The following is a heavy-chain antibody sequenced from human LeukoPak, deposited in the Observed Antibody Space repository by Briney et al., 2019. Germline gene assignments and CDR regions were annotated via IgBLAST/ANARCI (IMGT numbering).Heavy chain of an antibody. J-gene: IGHJ6*02. CDR3: ASVYKYAMDV. V-gene: IGHV1-46*01. Sequence: ASVKVSCKASGYTLTSYYLHWVRQAPGRELEWMAIINPSGGSTSHAQKFQGRVTMTRDTSASTVYMELSGLRSEDTAVYYCASVYKYAMDVWGQGTTVTVSS. CDR1: GYTLTSYY. CDR2: INPSGGST.